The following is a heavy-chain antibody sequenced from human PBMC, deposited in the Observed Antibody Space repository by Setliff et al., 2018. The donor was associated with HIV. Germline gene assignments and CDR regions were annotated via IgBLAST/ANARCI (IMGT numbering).Heavy chain of an antibody. D-gene: IGHD6-19*01. J-gene: IGHJ4*02. Sequence: SETLSLTCTVSGDSISNYYWSWVRQPPGKGLEWIGYIYTTGSTNYNPSLKSRVTMSVDTSKNQFSLRLTSVTAADTAVYYCARSPRIGVAGEFEYWGQGTLVPSPQ. CDR1: GDSISNYY. CDR3: ARSPRIGVAGEFEY. V-gene: IGHV4-4*09. CDR2: IYTTGST.